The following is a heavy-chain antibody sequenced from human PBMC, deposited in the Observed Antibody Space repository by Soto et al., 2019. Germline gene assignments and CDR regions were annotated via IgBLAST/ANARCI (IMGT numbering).Heavy chain of an antibody. D-gene: IGHD3-10*01. Sequence: EVQLVESGGGLVQPGGSLRLSCAASGFTFSTYWMSWVRQAPGKGLEWVAIIKQDGGEKYYLDSVKGRFTISRDNAKNSLYLQMNSLRAEDTAVYYCARETSAAWPYYLDYWGQGTLVTVSS. CDR2: IKQDGGEK. J-gene: IGHJ4*02. CDR1: GFTFSTYW. V-gene: IGHV3-7*01. CDR3: ARETSAAWPYYLDY.